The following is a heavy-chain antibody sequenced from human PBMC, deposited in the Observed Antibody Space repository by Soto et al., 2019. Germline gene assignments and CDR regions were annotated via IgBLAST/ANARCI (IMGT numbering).Heavy chain of an antibody. CDR1: GGSISSYY. D-gene: IGHD2-2*03. CDR3: AREGNLGRWIQPLDS. V-gene: IGHV4-59*01. J-gene: IGHJ4*02. Sequence: SETLSLTCTVSGGSISSYYWSWIRQPPGKGLEWIGYIYYNGRTNYNPSLKSRVTISVDTSKNQFSLKLSSVTTADTAVYFCAREGNLGRWIQPLDSWGQGTLVTVSS. CDR2: IYYNGRT.